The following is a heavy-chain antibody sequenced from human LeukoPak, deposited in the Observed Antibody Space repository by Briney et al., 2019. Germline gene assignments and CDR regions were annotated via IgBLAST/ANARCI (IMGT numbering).Heavy chain of an antibody. CDR1: GGSFSGYY. CDR3: ARGSSDSSGYYYLYFDY. J-gene: IGHJ4*02. Sequence: SETLPLTCAVYGGSFSGYYWSWIRQPPGKGLEWIGEINHSGSTNYNPSLKSRVTISVDTSKNQFSLKLSSVTAADTAVYYCARGSSDSSGYYYLYFDYWGQGTLVTVSS. V-gene: IGHV4-34*01. D-gene: IGHD3-22*01. CDR2: INHSGST.